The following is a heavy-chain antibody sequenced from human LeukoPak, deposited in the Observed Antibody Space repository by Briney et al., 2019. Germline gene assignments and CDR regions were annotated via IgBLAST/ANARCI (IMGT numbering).Heavy chain of an antibody. Sequence: ASVKVSCKASGYTFTSYGISWVRQAPGQGLEWMGWISAYNGNTNYAQKFQGRVTITADKSTSTAYMELSSLRSEDTAVYYCARDLQYLGYCSSTSCYSWGQGTLVTVSS. D-gene: IGHD2-2*02. CDR1: GYTFTSYG. CDR3: ARDLQYLGYCSSTSCYS. V-gene: IGHV1-18*01. J-gene: IGHJ4*02. CDR2: ISAYNGNT.